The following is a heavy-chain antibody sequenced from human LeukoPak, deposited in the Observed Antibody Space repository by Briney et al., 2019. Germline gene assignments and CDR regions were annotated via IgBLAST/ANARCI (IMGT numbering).Heavy chain of an antibody. CDR1: GDSVSSNSVA. CDR3: ARGATAHFDY. V-gene: IGHV6-1*01. Sequence: SQTLSLTCAISGDSVSSNSVAWNWVRQSPPRGLEWLGRTYYRSKWYYDYAVSVKSRMTINPDTSKNQFSLQLNSVTPEDTAVYYCARGATAHFDYWGQGTLVTVSS. J-gene: IGHJ4*02. D-gene: IGHD5-12*01. CDR2: TYYRSKWYY.